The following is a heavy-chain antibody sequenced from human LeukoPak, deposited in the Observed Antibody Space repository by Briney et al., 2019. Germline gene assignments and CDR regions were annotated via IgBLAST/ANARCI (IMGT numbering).Heavy chain of an antibody. CDR1: GFTFSSYT. V-gene: IGHV3-23*01. Sequence: GGSLRLSCAASGFTFSSYTMSWVRQAPGKGKEWVSLISGSGGITYYADSVKGRFTISRDNSKNTLYLQMDSLRAEDTAVYYCAKDSAAVGGPTADWGQGTLVTVSS. CDR3: AKDSAAVGGPTAD. J-gene: IGHJ4*02. CDR2: ISGSGGIT. D-gene: IGHD6-13*01.